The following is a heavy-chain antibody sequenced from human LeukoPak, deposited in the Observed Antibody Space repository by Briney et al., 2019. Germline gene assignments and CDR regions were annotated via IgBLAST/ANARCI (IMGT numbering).Heavy chain of an antibody. J-gene: IGHJ4*02. D-gene: IGHD1-7*01. CDR1: GTSIRSGSYY. V-gene: IGHV4-61*02. CDR2: MYIGGRT. CDR3: ARPLREGTFDY. Sequence: SETLSLTCTVTGTSIRSGSYYWNWIRQAAGKGLEWIGRMYIGGRTTYNPSLKSRVTISLETTENQFSLKLSSVTAADTAVYYCARPLREGTFDYWGQGTLVTVSS.